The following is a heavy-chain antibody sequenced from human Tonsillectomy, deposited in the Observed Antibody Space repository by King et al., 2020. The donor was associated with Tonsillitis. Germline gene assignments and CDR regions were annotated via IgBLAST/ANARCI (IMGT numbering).Heavy chain of an antibody. CDR3: ARDNTRYGDYVNAFDV. CDR1: GFPFSNYI. CDR2: IDSSSSYI. V-gene: IGHV3-21*01. J-gene: IGHJ3*01. D-gene: IGHD5-12*01. Sequence: VQLVESGGGLVKPGGSLRLSCAASGFPFSNYIMNWVRRAPGKGLEWVASIDSSSSYIYYAGSVKGRFTISRDDAKNSLYLMLNSLRVEDTAVYYCARDNTRYGDYVNAFDVWGQGTGVTVSS.